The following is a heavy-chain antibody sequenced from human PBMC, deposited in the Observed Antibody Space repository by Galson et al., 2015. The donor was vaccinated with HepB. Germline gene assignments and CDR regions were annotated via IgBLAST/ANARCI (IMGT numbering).Heavy chain of an antibody. J-gene: IGHJ4*02. CDR2: ISESGNTT. CDR1: GFTLSNYA. D-gene: IGHD3-16*02. Sequence: SLRLSCAASGFTLSNYAMSWVRQAPGKGLECVSVISESGNTTYYADSVKGRFTISRDNSKNTLYLQMNSLRAEDTAVYFCAKKGCYDYVWGNYRYTGDHWGQGTLVTVSS. CDR3: AKKGCYDYVWGNYRYTGDH. V-gene: IGHV3-23*01.